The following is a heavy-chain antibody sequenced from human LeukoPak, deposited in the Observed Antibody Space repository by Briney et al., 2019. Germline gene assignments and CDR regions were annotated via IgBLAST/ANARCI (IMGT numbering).Heavy chain of an antibody. CDR2: INPNSGGT. CDR1: GYTFTGYY. CDR3: ARALSSGWSLRYFDY. J-gene: IGHJ4*02. D-gene: IGHD6-19*01. V-gene: IGHV1-2*04. Sequence: GASVKVSCKASGYTFTGYYMHWVRQAPGQGLEWMGWINPNSGGTNYAQKFQGWVTMTRDTSISTAYMELSRLRSDDTAVYYCARALSSGWSLRYFDYWGQGTLVTVSS.